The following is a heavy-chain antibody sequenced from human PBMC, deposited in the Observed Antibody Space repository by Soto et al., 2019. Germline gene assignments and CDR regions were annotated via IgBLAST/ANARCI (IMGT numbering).Heavy chain of an antibody. Sequence: EVQLVESGGGLVQPGVSLRLSCEASGFTFSNYAMSWVRQGPGKGLEWVSSVGDGGGRTYYADSVKGRFTISRDNSKNRLSLQMNSLRAEDTAVYYCAKNSCSGGSCYGAPSFDYWGQGTLVTVSS. CDR2: VGDGGGRT. D-gene: IGHD2-15*01. J-gene: IGHJ4*02. CDR3: AKNSCSGGSCYGAPSFDY. V-gene: IGHV3-23*04. CDR1: GFTFSNYA.